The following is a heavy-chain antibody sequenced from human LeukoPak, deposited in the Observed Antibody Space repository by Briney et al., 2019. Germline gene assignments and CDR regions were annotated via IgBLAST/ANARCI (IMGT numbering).Heavy chain of an antibody. D-gene: IGHD3-22*01. J-gene: IGHJ6*02. CDR2: IYYSGST. CDR1: GGSISSYY. V-gene: IGHV4-59*01. CDR3: ARGWYYDSSADYYYGMDV. Sequence: SETLSLTCTVSGGSISSYYWSWIRQPPGKGLEWIGYIYYSGSTNYNPSLKSRVTISVDTSKNQFSLKLSSVTAADTAVYYCARGWYYDSSADYYYGMDVWGQGTTVTVSS.